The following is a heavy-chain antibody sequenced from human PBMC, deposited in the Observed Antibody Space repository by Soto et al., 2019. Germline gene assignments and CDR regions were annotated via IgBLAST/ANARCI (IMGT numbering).Heavy chain of an antibody. Sequence: SETLSLTCTVSGGSISSGGYYWSWIRQHPGKGLEWIGYIYYSGSTYYNPSLKSRVTISVDTSKNQFSLKLSSVTAADTAVYYCARAVLGYCTNGVCYESDYWGQGTLVTVSS. CDR3: ARAVLGYCTNGVCYESDY. J-gene: IGHJ4*02. CDR1: GGSISSGGYY. V-gene: IGHV4-31*03. CDR2: IYYSGST. D-gene: IGHD2-8*01.